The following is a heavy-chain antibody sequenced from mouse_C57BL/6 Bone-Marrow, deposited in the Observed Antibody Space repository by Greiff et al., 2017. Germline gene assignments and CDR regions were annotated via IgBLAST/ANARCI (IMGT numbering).Heavy chain of an antibody. V-gene: IGHV5-9*01. J-gene: IGHJ1*03. D-gene: IGHD1-1*01. CDR1: GFTFSSYT. CDR3: SRQVTTVLATKYFDV. Sequence: EVQGVESGGGLVKPGGSLKLSCAASGFTFSSYTMSWVRQTPEKRLQWDAAISGGGGNTYYPDSVKGRFTISRDNDKNILYLQMSSLRSEDTALYYCSRQVTTVLATKYFDVWGTGTTVTVSS. CDR2: ISGGGGNT.